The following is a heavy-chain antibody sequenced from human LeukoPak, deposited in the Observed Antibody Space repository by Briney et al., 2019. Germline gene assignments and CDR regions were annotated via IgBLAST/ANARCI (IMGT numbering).Heavy chain of an antibody. CDR1: GYSISSGYY. Sequence: PSETLSLTCTVSGYSISSGYYWGWIRQPPGKGLEWIGSIYQSGSTYYNPSLKSRVTIAVETSKNQFSLKLSSVTAADKAVYYCARSCRILDIVATIRARLGGNGFDIWGQGTMVTVSS. J-gene: IGHJ3*02. CDR2: IYQSGST. V-gene: IGHV4-38-2*02. CDR3: ARSCRILDIVATIRARLGGNGFDI. D-gene: IGHD5-12*01.